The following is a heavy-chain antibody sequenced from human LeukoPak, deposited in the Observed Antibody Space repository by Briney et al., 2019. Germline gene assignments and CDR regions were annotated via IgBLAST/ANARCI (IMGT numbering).Heavy chain of an antibody. Sequence: GGSLRLSCAASGFTVSSNYMSWGRQAPGKGLEWVSIIYSGGSTFYADSVKGRFTISRDNSKNTLYLQMNSLRAEDTAVYYCARGGSYLSAFDIWGQGTMVTVSS. CDR3: ARGGSYLSAFDI. J-gene: IGHJ3*02. D-gene: IGHD1-26*01. CDR2: IYSGGST. CDR1: GFTVSSNY. V-gene: IGHV3-53*01.